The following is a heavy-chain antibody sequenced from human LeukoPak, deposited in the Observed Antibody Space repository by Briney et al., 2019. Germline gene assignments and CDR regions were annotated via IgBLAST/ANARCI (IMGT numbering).Heavy chain of an antibody. J-gene: IGHJ6*02. V-gene: IGHV3-23*01. Sequence: GGSLRLSCAASGFTFSSYAMSWVRQAPGKGLEWVSAISGSGGSTYYADSVKGRFTISRDNSKNTLYLQMNSLRAEDTAVYYCARGGPPTSGGSGIYGMDVWGQGTTVTVSS. CDR3: ARGGPPTSGGSGIYGMDV. CDR2: ISGSGGST. CDR1: GFTFSSYA. D-gene: IGHD3-10*01.